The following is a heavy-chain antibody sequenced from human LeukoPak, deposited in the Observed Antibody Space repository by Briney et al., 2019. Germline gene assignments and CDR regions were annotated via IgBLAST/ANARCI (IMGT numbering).Heavy chain of an antibody. D-gene: IGHD3-22*01. CDR1: GGTFSSYA. CDR3: ARERGEDYDSSGYPD. CDR2: IIPIFGTA. J-gene: IGHJ4*02. V-gene: IGHV1-69*13. Sequence: GASVTVSCKASGGTFSSYAISWVRQAPGQGLEWMGGIIPIFGTANYAQKFQGRVTITADESTSTAYMELSSLRSEDTAVYYCARERGEDYDSSGYPDWGQGTLVTVSS.